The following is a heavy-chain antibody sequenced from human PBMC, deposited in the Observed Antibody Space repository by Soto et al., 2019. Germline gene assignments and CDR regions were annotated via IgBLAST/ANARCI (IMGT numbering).Heavy chain of an antibody. J-gene: IGHJ4*02. CDR1: GFTFSSYA. Sequence: QVQLVESGGGVVQPGRSLRLSCAASGFTFSSYAMHWVRQAPGKGLEWVAVISYDGSNKYYADSVKGRFTISRDNSKNTLYLQMNSLRAEDTAVYYCARDLGYSSGWYMFYFDYWGQGTLVTVSS. CDR3: ARDLGYSSGWYMFYFDY. D-gene: IGHD6-19*01. CDR2: ISYDGSNK. V-gene: IGHV3-30-3*01.